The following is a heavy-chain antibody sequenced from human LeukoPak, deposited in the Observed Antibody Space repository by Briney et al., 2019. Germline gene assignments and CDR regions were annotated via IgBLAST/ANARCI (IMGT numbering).Heavy chain of an antibody. D-gene: IGHD7-27*01. CDR2: MSGDGATT. V-gene: IGHV3-23*01. Sequence: GGSLRLSCAASGFTFSSCGMSWVRQAPGKGLEWVSAMSGDGATTYYADSVKGRFTISRDNSKNTLYLQMNSLRAEDTAVYYCASAPPGYYFDYWGQGTLVTVSS. CDR3: ASAPPGYYFDY. J-gene: IGHJ4*02. CDR1: GFTFSSCG.